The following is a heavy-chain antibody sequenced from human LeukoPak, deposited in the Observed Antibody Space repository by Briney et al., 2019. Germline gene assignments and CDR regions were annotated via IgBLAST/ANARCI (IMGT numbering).Heavy chain of an antibody. Sequence: ASVKVSCKASGYTFTGYYMHWVRQAPGQGLEWMGWINPNSGGTNYAQSFLGRVIMTRDTSTTTAYMELSSLRSDDTAVYFCASYPRSVDTPPFDYWGQGTLVTVSS. V-gene: IGHV1-2*02. J-gene: IGHJ4*02. CDR2: INPNSGGT. D-gene: IGHD3-16*02. CDR1: GYTFTGYY. CDR3: ASYPRSVDTPPFDY.